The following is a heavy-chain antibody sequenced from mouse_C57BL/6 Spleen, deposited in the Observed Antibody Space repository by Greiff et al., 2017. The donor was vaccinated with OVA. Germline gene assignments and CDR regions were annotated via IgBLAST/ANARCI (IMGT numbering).Heavy chain of an antibody. CDR1: GYSITSGYY. Sequence: EVQRVESGPGLVKPSQSLSLTCSVTGYSITSGYYWNWIRQFPGNKLEWMGYISYDGSNNYNPSLKNRISITRDTSKNQFFLKLNSVTTEDTATYYCARDNSYYAMDYWGQGTSVTVSS. CDR2: ISYDGSN. V-gene: IGHV3-6*01. D-gene: IGHD4-1*02. J-gene: IGHJ4*01. CDR3: ARDNSYYAMDY.